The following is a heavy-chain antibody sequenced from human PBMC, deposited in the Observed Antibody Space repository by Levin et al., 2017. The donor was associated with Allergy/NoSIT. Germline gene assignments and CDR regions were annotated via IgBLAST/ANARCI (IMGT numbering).Heavy chain of an antibody. CDR1: GGSISSYY. CDR2: IYTSGST. Sequence: SETLSLTCTVSGGSISSYYWSWIRQPAGKGLEWIGRIYTSGSTNYNPSLKSRVTMSVDTSKNQFSLKLSSVTAADTALYYCARDENDILTGYYEDYYYGMDVWGQGTTVTVSS. J-gene: IGHJ6*02. CDR3: ARDENDILTGYYEDYYYGMDV. D-gene: IGHD3-9*01. V-gene: IGHV4-4*07.